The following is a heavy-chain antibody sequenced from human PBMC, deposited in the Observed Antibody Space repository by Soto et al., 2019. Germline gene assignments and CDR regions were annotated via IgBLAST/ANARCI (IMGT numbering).Heavy chain of an antibody. Sequence: TLSLTCTVSGGSISSGGYYWSWIRQHPGKGLEWIGYIYYSGSTYYNPSLKSRVTISVDTSKNQFSLKLSSVTAADTAVYYCARDSPNNWFDPWGQGTLVTVSS. J-gene: IGHJ5*02. CDR3: ARDSPNNWFDP. V-gene: IGHV4-31*03. CDR2: IYYSGST. CDR1: GGSISSGGYY.